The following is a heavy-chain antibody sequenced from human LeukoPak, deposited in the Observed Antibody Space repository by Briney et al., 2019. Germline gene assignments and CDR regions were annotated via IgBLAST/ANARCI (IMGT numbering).Heavy chain of an antibody. Sequence: ASETLSLTCTVSGGSISSYYWSWIRRPAGKGLEWIGRIYTSGSTNYNPSLKSRVTMSVDTSKNQFSLKLSSVTAADTAVYYCARGYSSGWYNAFDIWGQGTMVTVSS. CDR3: ARGYSSGWYNAFDI. J-gene: IGHJ3*02. CDR2: IYTSGST. CDR1: GGSISSYY. V-gene: IGHV4-4*07. D-gene: IGHD6-19*01.